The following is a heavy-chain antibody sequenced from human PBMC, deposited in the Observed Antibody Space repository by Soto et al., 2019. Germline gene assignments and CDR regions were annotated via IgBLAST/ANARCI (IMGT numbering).Heavy chain of an antibody. CDR1: GGSFSGYY. Sequence: SETLSLTCAVYGGSFSGYYWSWIRQPPGKGLEWIGKINHTGSTNYNPSLKSRVTISLDTSKNQFSLKLSSVTAADTAVYYCARRYGKNAFDIWGQGTMVTVSS. CDR3: ARRYGKNAFDI. D-gene: IGHD5-18*01. CDR2: INHTGST. J-gene: IGHJ3*02. V-gene: IGHV4-34*01.